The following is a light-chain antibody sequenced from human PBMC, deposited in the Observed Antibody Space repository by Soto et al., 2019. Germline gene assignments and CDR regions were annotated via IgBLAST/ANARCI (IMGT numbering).Light chain of an antibody. CDR1: QSVSSSS. V-gene: IGKV3-20*01. CDR3: QQYGISPRT. CDR2: GAS. J-gene: IGKJ1*01. Sequence: EIVLTQSPGTLSLSPGERATLSCRASQSVSSSSLAWYQQKPGEAPRLLIYGASSRATGIPDRFSGSGSGTDFTLTISRLEPQDLAVYYCQQYGISPRTFGQGTKVEIK.